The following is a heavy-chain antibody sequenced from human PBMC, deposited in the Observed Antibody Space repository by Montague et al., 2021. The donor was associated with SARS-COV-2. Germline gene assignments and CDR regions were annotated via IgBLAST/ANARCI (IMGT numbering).Heavy chain of an antibody. CDR2: IFSSGST. V-gene: IGHV4-39*02. Sequence: SETLSLTCTVSGASINSNRHFWGWTRQAPGKGLEWIGSIFSSGSTYYNPSLKTRVSISVDTSGNRLSLKLTSVTATDTAMYFCAREESYDSSGFLNEPFDVWGQGTMVTDSS. CDR3: AREESYDSSGFLNEPFDV. J-gene: IGHJ3*01. CDR1: GASINSNRHF. D-gene: IGHD3-22*01.